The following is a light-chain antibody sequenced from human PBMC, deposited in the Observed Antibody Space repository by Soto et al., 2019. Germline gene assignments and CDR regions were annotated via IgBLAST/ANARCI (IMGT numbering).Light chain of an antibody. CDR2: EVT. CDR1: NSDIGYYNH. V-gene: IGLV2-14*01. J-gene: IGLJ2*01. CDR3: SSRTIRNILA. Sequence: QSVLTQPASVSGSPGQSVTVSCTGTNSDIGYYNHVSWYQQHPGKAPKLIIYEVTNRPSGISSRFSGSKSGSTASLTISGLQAEDGADYYCSSRTIRNILAFGGGTKLTVL.